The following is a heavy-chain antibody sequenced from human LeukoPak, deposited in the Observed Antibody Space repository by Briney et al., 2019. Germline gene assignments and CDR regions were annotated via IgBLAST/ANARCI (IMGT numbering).Heavy chain of an antibody. Sequence: SETLSLTCTVSGGSISSYYWSWIRQPPGKGLEWIGYIYYSGSTNYNPSLKSRVTISVDTSKNQFSLKLSSVTAADTAVYYCARDFGSSGWYGAFDYWGQGTLVTVS. J-gene: IGHJ4*02. CDR2: IYYSGST. CDR1: GGSISSYY. V-gene: IGHV4-59*01. D-gene: IGHD6-19*01. CDR3: ARDFGSSGWYGAFDY.